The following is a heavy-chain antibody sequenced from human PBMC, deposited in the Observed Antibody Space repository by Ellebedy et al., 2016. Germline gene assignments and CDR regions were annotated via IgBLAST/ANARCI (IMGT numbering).Heavy chain of an antibody. CDR1: GGISNSHG. Sequence: SVKVSXXAPGGISNSHGFSWVRQAPGQGLEWMGGIIPIFGATDYAQRFRGRLIVTADRSTQTVFVELSSLRSEDTAVYYCARDVHPWGGQLLGRFEAWGQGTLVIVSS. D-gene: IGHD3-16*01. CDR3: ARDVHPWGGQLLGRFEA. CDR2: IIPIFGAT. V-gene: IGHV1-69*06. J-gene: IGHJ5*02.